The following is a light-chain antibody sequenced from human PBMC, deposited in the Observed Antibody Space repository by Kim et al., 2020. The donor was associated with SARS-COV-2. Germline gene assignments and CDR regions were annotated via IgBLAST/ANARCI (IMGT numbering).Light chain of an antibody. Sequence: DIVLTQSPATLSLSPGERATFSCRANQSVSNYLAWYQQKPGQAPRLLIYDASNRATGIPARFSGSGSGTDFTLTISSLEPEDFAVYYCQQRSNWPTFGQGTKVDIK. CDR3: QQRSNWPT. V-gene: IGKV3-11*01. J-gene: IGKJ1*01. CDR2: DAS. CDR1: QSVSNY.